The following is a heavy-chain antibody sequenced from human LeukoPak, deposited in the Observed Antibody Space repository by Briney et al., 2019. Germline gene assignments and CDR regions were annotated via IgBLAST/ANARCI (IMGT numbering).Heavy chain of an antibody. CDR2: IYPGDSDT. CDR1: GYSFTSYW. CDR3: ARRSYSSSLYYYYYMDV. Sequence: KAGESLKISCKGSGYSFTSYWIGRVRQMPGKGLEWMGIIYPGDSDTRYSPSFQGQVTISADKSISTAYLQWSSLKASDTAMYYCARRSYSSSLYYYYYMDVWGKGTTVTVSS. V-gene: IGHV5-51*01. D-gene: IGHD6-13*01. J-gene: IGHJ6*03.